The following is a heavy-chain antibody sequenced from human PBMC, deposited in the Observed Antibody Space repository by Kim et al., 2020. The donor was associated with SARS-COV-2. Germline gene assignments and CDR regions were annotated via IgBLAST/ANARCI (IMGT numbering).Heavy chain of an antibody. CDR2: IYYSGST. D-gene: IGHD6-13*01. Sequence: SELSLTCTVSGGSISSYYWSWIRQPPGKGLEWIGYIYYSGSTNYNPSLKSRVTISVDTSKNQFSLKLSSVTAADTAVYYCARGGMYSSSWYSLDYWGQGTLVTVSS. J-gene: IGHJ4*02. CDR3: ARGGMYSSSWYSLDY. CDR1: GGSISSYY. V-gene: IGHV4-59*13.